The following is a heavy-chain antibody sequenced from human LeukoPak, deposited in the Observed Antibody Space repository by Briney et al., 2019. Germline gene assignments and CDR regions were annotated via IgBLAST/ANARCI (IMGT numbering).Heavy chain of an antibody. D-gene: IGHD1-20*01. Sequence: ASVKVSCKASGYTFTSYGISWVRQAPGQGLEWMGWISAYNGNTNYAQKLQGRVTMTTDTSTRTAYMEMRSVRSDDRAVYYCARAVNTLRYNWNLGPAFDIWGQGTMVTVSS. V-gene: IGHV1-18*01. CDR2: ISAYNGNT. CDR1: GYTFTSYG. J-gene: IGHJ3*02. CDR3: ARAVNTLRYNWNLGPAFDI.